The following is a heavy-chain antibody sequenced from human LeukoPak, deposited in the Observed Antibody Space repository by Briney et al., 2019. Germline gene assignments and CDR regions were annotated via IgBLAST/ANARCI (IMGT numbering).Heavy chain of an antibody. D-gene: IGHD3-22*01. CDR2: ISSSSSYI. J-gene: IGHJ4*02. CDR1: GFTFSSYS. CDR3: AREEGDYYDSSGYYDY. V-gene: IGHV3-21*01. Sequence: PGGSLRLSCAASGFTFSSYSMNWVRQAPGKGLEWVSSISSSSSYIYYADSVKGRFTISRDNAKNSLYLQMNSLRAEDTAVYYCAREEGDYYDSSGYYDYWGQGTLVTVSS.